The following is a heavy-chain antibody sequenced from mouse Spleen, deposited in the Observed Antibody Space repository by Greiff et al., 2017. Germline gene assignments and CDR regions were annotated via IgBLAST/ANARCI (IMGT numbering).Heavy chain of an antibody. CDR1: GFTLSDYS. Sequence: EVKLMESGGGLVQPGGSLKLSFAPSGFTLSDYSMYWVRKTQARRRDWVASFSNGVGSTYYPDTVKGRFTISRDNAKNTLYLQMSRLKSEDTAMYYCARGFPYYGSSWYFDVWGAGTTVTVSS. CDR2: FSNGVGST. D-gene: IGHD1-1*01. CDR3: ARGFPYYGSSWYFDV. V-gene: IGHV5-12*01. J-gene: IGHJ1*01.